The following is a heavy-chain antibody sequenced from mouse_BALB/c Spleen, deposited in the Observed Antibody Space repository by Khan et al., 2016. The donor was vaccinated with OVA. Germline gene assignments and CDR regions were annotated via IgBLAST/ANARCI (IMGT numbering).Heavy chain of an antibody. CDR2: INSDGSAI. V-gene: IGHV11-2*02. J-gene: IGHJ1*01. CDR3: IRCDGYYWYFDV. D-gene: IGHD2-3*01. CDR1: GFTFSGFW. Sequence: EVQLLETGGGLVQPGGSRGLSCEGSGFTFSGFWMSWVRQTPGKTLEWIGDINSDGSAINYAPSIKDRFTIFRDNDKSTLYLQMSNVRSEDTATYFCIRCDGYYWYFDVWGAGTTVTVSS.